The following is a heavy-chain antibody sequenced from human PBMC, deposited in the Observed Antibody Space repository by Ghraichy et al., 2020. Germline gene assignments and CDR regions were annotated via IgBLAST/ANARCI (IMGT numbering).Heavy chain of an antibody. J-gene: IGHJ3*01. CDR1: GFTFSSYW. D-gene: IGHD6-19*01. Sequence: GGSLRLSCAASGFTFSSYWMHWVRQAPGKGLVWVSRINSDGSSTSYADSVKGRFTISRDNAKNTLYLQMNSLRAEDTAVYYCARAVGVGYISGWPGVNAFDLWGQGTMVTVSS. CDR2: INSDGSST. V-gene: IGHV3-74*01. CDR3: ARAVGVGYISGWPGVNAFDL.